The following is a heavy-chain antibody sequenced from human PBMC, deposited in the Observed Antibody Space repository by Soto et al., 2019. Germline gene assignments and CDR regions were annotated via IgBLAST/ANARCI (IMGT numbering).Heavy chain of an antibody. J-gene: IGHJ3*02. CDR3: ARVGPPLVLWFGESYRGDAFDI. CDR1: GGSISSYY. CDR2: IYYSGST. Sequence: SETLSLTCTVSGGSISSYYWSWIRQPPGKGLEWIGYIYYSGSTNYNPSLKSRVTISVDTSKNQFSLKLSSVTAADTAVYYCARVGPPLVLWFGESYRGDAFDIWGQGTMVTVSS. V-gene: IGHV4-59*01. D-gene: IGHD3-10*01.